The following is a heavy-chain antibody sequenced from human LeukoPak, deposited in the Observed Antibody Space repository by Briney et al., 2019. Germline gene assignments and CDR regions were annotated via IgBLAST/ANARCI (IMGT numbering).Heavy chain of an antibody. D-gene: IGHD2-15*01. Sequence: ASVKVSCKASGYTFTGYYMHWVRQAPGQGLEWMGIINPSGGTTSFAQKFQGRVTMTRDMSTTTVYMGLSSLRSEDTAIYYCARGYRRMDYFDYWGQGTLVTVSS. CDR3: ARGYRRMDYFDY. CDR1: GYTFTGYY. V-gene: IGHV1-46*01. CDR2: INPSGGTT. J-gene: IGHJ4*02.